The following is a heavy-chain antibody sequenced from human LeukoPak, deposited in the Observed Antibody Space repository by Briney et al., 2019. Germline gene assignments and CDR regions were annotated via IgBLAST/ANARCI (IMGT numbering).Heavy chain of an antibody. D-gene: IGHD2-2*01. CDR3: AKPVVPAARLFDF. V-gene: IGHV3-21*04. CDR1: GFTFSSYS. J-gene: IGHJ4*02. CDR2: ISSSSSYI. Sequence: PGGSLRLSCAASGFTFSSYSMNWVRQAPGKGLEWVSSISSSSSYIYYADSVKGRFTISRDNSKNTLYLQMNSLRVEDAVAYYCAKPVVPAARLFDFWGQGTLVTVSS.